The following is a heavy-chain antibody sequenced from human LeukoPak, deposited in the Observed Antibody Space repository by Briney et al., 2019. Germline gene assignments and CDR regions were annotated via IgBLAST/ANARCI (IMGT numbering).Heavy chain of an antibody. J-gene: IGHJ4*02. CDR2: VYPADSVT. V-gene: IGHV5-51*01. CDR1: GYSFTNSW. Sequence: GESLQISCKGSGYSFTNSWIGWVRQMPGKGLEWMGIVYPADSVTRYSPSFHGQVTISADKSITTAYLQWSSLKASDTAMYYCARYSGTYSKSFDYWGQGTLVTGSS. D-gene: IGHD1-26*01. CDR3: ARYSGTYSKSFDY.